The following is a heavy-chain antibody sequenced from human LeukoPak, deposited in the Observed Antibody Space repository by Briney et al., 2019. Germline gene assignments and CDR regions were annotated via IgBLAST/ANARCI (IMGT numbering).Heavy chain of an antibody. CDR2: ITTSGNTI. J-gene: IGHJ4*02. Sequence: GGSLRLSCAASGFTFNSYEMNWVRQAPGKGLEWVSYITTSGNTIYYADSVRGRFTISRGNAKNSLYLQMNSLRAEDTAVYYCARDTYYYGSGSYYNFPIDYWGQGTLVTVSS. V-gene: IGHV3-48*03. D-gene: IGHD3-10*01. CDR1: GFTFNSYE. CDR3: ARDTYYYGSGSYYNFPIDY.